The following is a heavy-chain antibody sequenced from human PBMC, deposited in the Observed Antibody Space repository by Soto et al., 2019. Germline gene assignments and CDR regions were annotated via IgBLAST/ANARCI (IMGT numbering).Heavy chain of an antibody. CDR3: ARDLKSYDCWSGYLYYFDY. V-gene: IGHV1-18*04. CDR1: GYTFTSYG. CDR2: ISAYNGNT. D-gene: IGHD3-3*01. J-gene: IGHJ4*02. Sequence: QVQLVQSGAEVKKPGASVKVSCKASGYTFTSYGISWVRQAPGQGLEWMGWISAYNGNTNYAQKLQGRVTMTTDTSTSTAYMELRSLRSDDTAVYYCARDLKSYDCWSGYLYYFDYWGQGTLVTVSS.